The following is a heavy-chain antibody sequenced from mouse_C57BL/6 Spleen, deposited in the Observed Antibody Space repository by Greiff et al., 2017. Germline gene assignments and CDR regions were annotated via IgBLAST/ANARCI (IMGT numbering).Heavy chain of an antibody. CDR1: GFTFSDYG. V-gene: IGHV5-17*01. Sequence: EVQLVESGGGLVKPGGSLKLSCAASGFTFSDYGMHWVRQAPEKGLEWVAYISSGSSTIYYADTVQGRFTISRDNAKNTLFLQMTSLRSEDTAMYYCARRSTVVSDWYFDVWGTGTTVTVSS. CDR3: ARRSTVVSDWYFDV. CDR2: ISSGSSTI. J-gene: IGHJ1*03. D-gene: IGHD1-1*01.